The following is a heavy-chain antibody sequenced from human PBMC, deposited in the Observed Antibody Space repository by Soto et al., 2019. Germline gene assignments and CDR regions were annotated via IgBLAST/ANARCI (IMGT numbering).Heavy chain of an antibody. J-gene: IGHJ3*02. CDR3: ARGLGNSVAGHAFDI. CDR2: MDPNSGNT. V-gene: IGHV1-8*01. Sequence: ASVKVSCKASGYTFTSYDINWVRQATGQGLEWMGWMDPNSGNTGYAQKFQGRATMTRNTSISTAYMELSSLRSEDTAVYYCARGLGNSVAGHAFDIWGQGTMVTVSS. D-gene: IGHD6-19*01. CDR1: GYTFTSYD.